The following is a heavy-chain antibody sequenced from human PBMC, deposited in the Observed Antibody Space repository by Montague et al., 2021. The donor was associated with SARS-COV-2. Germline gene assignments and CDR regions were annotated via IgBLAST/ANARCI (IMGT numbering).Heavy chain of an antibody. D-gene: IGHD4-17*01. CDR3: ARLYGSSFGY. CDR2: LYYAGGT. V-gene: IGHV4-39*01. Sequence: SETLSLTCTVSGGSVSRISSHWGWIRQPPGKGLEYIGSLYYAGGTQYNPSLKSRVTISVDTSNDQFSLKMNSVTAADTAVYFCARLYGSSFGYWGQGTLVTVSS. CDR1: GGSVSRISSH. J-gene: IGHJ4*02.